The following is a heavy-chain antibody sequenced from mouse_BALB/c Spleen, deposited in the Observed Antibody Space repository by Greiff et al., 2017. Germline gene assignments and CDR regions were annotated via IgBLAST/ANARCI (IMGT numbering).Heavy chain of an antibody. CDR1: GFAFSSYD. CDR3: ARHEDGYYVGYAMDY. J-gene: IGHJ4*01. V-gene: IGHV5-12-1*01. CDR2: ISSGGGST. D-gene: IGHD2-3*01. Sequence: EVMLVESGGGLVKPGGSLKLSCAASGFAFSSYDMSWVRQTPEKRLEWVAYISSGGGSTYYPDTVKGRFTISRDNAKNTLYLQMSSLKSEDTAMYYCARHEDGYYVGYAMDYWGQGTSVTVSS.